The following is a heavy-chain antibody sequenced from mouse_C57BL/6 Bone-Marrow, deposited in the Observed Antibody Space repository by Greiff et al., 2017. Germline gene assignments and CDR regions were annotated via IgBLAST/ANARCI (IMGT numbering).Heavy chain of an antibody. CDR1: GYTFTNYW. D-gene: IGHD4-1*01. Sequence: QVQLKESGAELVRPGTSVKMSCKASGYTFTNYWIGWAKQRPGHGLEWIGDIYPGGGYTNYNEKFKGKATLTADKSSSTAYMQFSSLTSEDSAIYYCARSWDEAMDYWGQGTSVTVSS. CDR2: IYPGGGYT. V-gene: IGHV1-63*01. CDR3: ARSWDEAMDY. J-gene: IGHJ4*01.